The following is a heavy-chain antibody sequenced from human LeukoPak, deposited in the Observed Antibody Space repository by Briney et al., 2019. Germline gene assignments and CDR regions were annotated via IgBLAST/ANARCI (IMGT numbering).Heavy chain of an antibody. Sequence: GGSLRLSCAASGFTFSSYDMHWVRHATGKGLEWVSAIGTAGDTYYPGSVKGRFTISRENAKNSLYLQMNSLRAGDTAVYYCARAVPHSSSWYAFDYWGQGTLVTVSS. J-gene: IGHJ4*02. CDR3: ARAVPHSSSWYAFDY. CDR2: IGTAGDT. V-gene: IGHV3-13*01. CDR1: GFTFSSYD. D-gene: IGHD6-13*01.